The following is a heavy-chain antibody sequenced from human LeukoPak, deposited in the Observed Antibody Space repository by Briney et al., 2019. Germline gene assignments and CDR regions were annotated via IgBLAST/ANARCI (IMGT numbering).Heavy chain of an antibody. CDR3: ARGPFSSSWSEFDY. CDR2: ISGDSRYI. Sequence: GGSLILSCAASGFTFSDYSLNWVRQAPGKGLEWVSCISGDSRYIYYADSVKGRSTISRDNAQNSLYLHMNSLRAEDTAVYYCARGPFSSSWSEFDYWGQRTLVTVSS. D-gene: IGHD6-13*01. J-gene: IGHJ4*02. CDR1: GFTFSDYS. V-gene: IGHV3-21*06.